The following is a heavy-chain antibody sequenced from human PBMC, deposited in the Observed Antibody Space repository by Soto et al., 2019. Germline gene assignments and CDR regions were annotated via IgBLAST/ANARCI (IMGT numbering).Heavy chain of an antibody. J-gene: IGHJ4*02. CDR3: ARGPSGDKVGS. D-gene: IGHD7-27*01. V-gene: IGHV4-30-4*01. CDR2: IYDGGRT. Sequence: PSESLSLTCTVSGGSISTFDYWWSWIRQSPDMGLEWIGHIYDGGRTYNNPSLESRVTMSVDTSKSQLSLTLSSVSAADTAVHYCARGPSGDKVGSWGQGTLVTVSS. CDR1: GGSISTFDYW.